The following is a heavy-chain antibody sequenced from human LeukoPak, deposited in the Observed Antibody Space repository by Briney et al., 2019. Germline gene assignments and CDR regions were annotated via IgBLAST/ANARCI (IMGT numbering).Heavy chain of an antibody. CDR3: ARDRGRPYYFDY. Sequence: SETLSLTCTVSGGSISSYYWSWSRQRPGKGLEWMGYIYYSGTTSYSPSLKSRVTIAVDTSKNQFSLKLSSVTAADTAVYYCARDRGRPYYFDYWGQGTLVTVSS. J-gene: IGHJ4*02. V-gene: IGHV4-59*01. CDR2: IYYSGTT. CDR1: GGSISSYY.